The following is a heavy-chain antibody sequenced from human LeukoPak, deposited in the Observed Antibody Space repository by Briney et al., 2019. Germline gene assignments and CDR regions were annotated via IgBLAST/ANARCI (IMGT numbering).Heavy chain of an antibody. J-gene: IGHJ4*02. Sequence: SETLSLTCTVSGYSISSGYYWGWIRQPPGKGLEWIGSMYYGGSTYYNPSLKSRVTISADTSKNQFSLKLTSVTAADTAVYYCARDLGGLYYGEDSWGQGTLVTVSS. CDR1: GYSISSGYY. V-gene: IGHV4-38-2*02. CDR3: ARDLGGLYYGEDS. D-gene: IGHD3-16*01. CDR2: MYYGGST.